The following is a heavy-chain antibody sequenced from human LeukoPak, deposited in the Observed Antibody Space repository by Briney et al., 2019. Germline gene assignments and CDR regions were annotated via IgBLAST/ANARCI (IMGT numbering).Heavy chain of an antibody. CDR2: IYTSGST. CDR3: ARGTMTTVTA. Sequence: SETLSLTCTVSGGSVSSGSYWSWIRQPPGKGLEWIGYIYTSGSTNYNPSLKSRVTMSVDTSKNQFSLKLSSVTAADTAVYYCARGTMTTVTAWGQGTLVTVSS. J-gene: IGHJ5*02. CDR1: GGSVSSGSY. D-gene: IGHD4-17*01. V-gene: IGHV4-61*01.